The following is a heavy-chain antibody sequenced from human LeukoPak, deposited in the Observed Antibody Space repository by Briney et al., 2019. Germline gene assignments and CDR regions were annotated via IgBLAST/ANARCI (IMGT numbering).Heavy chain of an antibody. D-gene: IGHD1-26*01. J-gene: IGHJ5*02. CDR1: GGSISSSTYY. CDR3: ARHGASSNWFDP. CDR2: IYNSGNT. V-gene: IGHV4-39*01. Sequence: SETLSLTCTVSGGSISSSTYYWGWIRQPPGKGLEWIGNIYNSGNTYYSPSLKSRVTKSVDPSKNQFSLKLTSVTAADTAVYYCARHGASSNWFDPWGQGTLVTVSS.